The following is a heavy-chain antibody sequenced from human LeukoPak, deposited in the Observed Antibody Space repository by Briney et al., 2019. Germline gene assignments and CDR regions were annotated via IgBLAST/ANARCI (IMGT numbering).Heavy chain of an antibody. CDR1: GFTFSSYW. V-gene: IGHV3-7*01. CDR2: IKQDGSEK. Sequence: GGSLRLSCAASGFTFSSYWMSWVRQAPGQGLEWVANIKQDGSEKYYVDSVKGRFTISRDNAKNSLYLQMNSLRAEDTAVYYCARGTHYYYYYYMDVWGKGTTVTVSS. CDR3: ARGTHYYYYYYMDV. J-gene: IGHJ6*03.